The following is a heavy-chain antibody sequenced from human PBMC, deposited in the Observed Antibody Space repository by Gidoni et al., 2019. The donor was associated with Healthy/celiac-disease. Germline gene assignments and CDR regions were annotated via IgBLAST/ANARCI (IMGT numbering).Heavy chain of an antibody. CDR1: GGSFSGYY. CDR3: ARGRYNWNYGRRGAFDI. CDR2: INHSGST. D-gene: IGHD1-7*01. Sequence: QVQLQQWGAGLLKPSETLSLTCAVYGGSFSGYYWSWIRQPPGKGLEWIGEINHSGSTNSNPSLKSRVTISVDTSKNQFALKLSSVTAADTAVYYCARGRYNWNYGRRGAFDIWGQGTMVTVSS. V-gene: IGHV4-34*01. J-gene: IGHJ3*02.